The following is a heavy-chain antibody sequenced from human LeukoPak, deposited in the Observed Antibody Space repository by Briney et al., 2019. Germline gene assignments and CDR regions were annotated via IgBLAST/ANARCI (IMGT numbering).Heavy chain of an antibody. Sequence: PGGSLRLSCAASGFTFSSYSMNWVRQAPGKGLEWVSSISSSSSYIYYADSVKGRFTISRDNAKNSLYLQMNSLRADDTAVYYCARGEYSSSYLGYWGQGTLVTVSS. CDR1: GFTFSSYS. CDR3: ARGEYSSSYLGY. CDR2: ISSSSSYI. D-gene: IGHD6-6*01. J-gene: IGHJ4*02. V-gene: IGHV3-21*01.